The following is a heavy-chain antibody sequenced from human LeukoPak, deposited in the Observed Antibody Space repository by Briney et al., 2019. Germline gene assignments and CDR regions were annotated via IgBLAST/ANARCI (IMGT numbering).Heavy chain of an antibody. J-gene: IGHJ4*02. CDR1: GGSFSGYY. CDR2: IYYSGST. D-gene: IGHD3-9*01. Sequence: PSETLSLTCAVYGGSFSGYYWSWIRQPPGKGLDWIGYIYYSGSTNYNPSLKSRVTISVDTSKNQFSLKLSSVTAADTAVYYCARGPLRYFDWFSDRVGYFDYWGQGTLVTVSS. V-gene: IGHV4-59*01. CDR3: ARGPLRYFDWFSDRVGYFDY.